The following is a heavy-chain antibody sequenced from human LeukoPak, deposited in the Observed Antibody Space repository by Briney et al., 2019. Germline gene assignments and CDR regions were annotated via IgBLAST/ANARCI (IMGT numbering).Heavy chain of an antibody. J-gene: IGHJ4*02. V-gene: IGHV3-74*01. CDR2: ITPDASST. CDR3: SRDLRGRDDY. Sequence: GGSLRLSCAASGFTFSTFWMHWVRHVPGKGLMWVSRITPDASSTDYADSVKGRFTISRDNAKNTLYLQMNALRAEDTALYYCSRDLRGRDDYWGQGTLVTVSS. CDR1: GFTFSTFW. D-gene: IGHD2-15*01.